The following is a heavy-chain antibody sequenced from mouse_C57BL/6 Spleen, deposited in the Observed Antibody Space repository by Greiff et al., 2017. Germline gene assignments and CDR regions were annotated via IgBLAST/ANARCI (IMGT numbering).Heavy chain of an antibody. V-gene: IGHV14-1*01. J-gene: IGHJ3*01. CDR3: TSYYSNLPWFAY. CDR1: GFNIKDYY. Sequence: VQLKESGAELVRPGASVKLSCTASGFNIKDYYMHWVKQRPEQGLEWIGRIDPEDGDTEYAPKFQGKATMTADTSSNTAYLQLSSLTSEDTAVYYCTSYYSNLPWFAYWGQGTLVTVSA. D-gene: IGHD2-5*01. CDR2: IDPEDGDT.